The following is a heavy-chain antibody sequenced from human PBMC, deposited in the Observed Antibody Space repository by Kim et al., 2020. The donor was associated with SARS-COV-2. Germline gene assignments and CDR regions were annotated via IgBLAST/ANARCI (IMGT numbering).Heavy chain of an antibody. V-gene: IGHV4-39*01. CDR3: ATHEEALNWFDP. Sequence: YNPSLQSRVTLFVDTSKNQFSLRLTSVTAADKARYYCATHEEALNWFDPWGRGILVTVSS. J-gene: IGHJ5*02.